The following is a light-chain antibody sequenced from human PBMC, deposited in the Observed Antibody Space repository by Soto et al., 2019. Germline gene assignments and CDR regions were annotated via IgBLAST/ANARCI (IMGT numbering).Light chain of an antibody. J-gene: IGKJ1*01. CDR3: QQRSNWPPT. Sequence: IVLTQSPATLSLSPLERATLSFRASQSVSSYLAWYQQTPGQAPRLLIYDASNRATGIPARFSGSGSGTDFTLTISSLEPEDFAVYYCQQRSNWPPTCGQGTKVDIK. CDR2: DAS. CDR1: QSVSSY. V-gene: IGKV3-11*01.